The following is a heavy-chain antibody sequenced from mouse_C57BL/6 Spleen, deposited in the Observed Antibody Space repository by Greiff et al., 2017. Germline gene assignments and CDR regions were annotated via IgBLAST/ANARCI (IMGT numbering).Heavy chain of an antibody. V-gene: IGHV1-55*01. J-gene: IGHJ2*01. CDR2: IYPGSGST. D-gene: IGHD1-1*01. Sequence: QVQLQQPGAELVKPGASVKMSCKASGYTFTSYWITWVKQRPGQGLEWIGDIYPGSGSTNYNEKFKSKATLTVDTSSSTAYMQLSSLTSEDSAVYYCARSRGYYGIGSFDYWGQGTTLTVSS. CDR1: GYTFTSYW. CDR3: ARSRGYYGIGSFDY.